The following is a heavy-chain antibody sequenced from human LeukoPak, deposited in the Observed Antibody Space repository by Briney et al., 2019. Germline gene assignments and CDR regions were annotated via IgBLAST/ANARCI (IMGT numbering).Heavy chain of an antibody. CDR2: INHSGST. Sequence: SETLSLTCAVYGASFSGYYWSWIRHPPGKGLEWIGEINHSGSTNYNPSLKSRVTISVDTSKNQFSLKLSSVTVADTAVYYCARGYVLDYWGQGTLVTVSS. CDR3: ARGYVLDY. V-gene: IGHV4-34*01. D-gene: IGHD3-16*01. CDR1: GASFSGYY. J-gene: IGHJ4*02.